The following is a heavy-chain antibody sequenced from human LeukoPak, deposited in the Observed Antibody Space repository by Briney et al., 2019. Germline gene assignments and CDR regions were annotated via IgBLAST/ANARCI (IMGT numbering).Heavy chain of an antibody. J-gene: IGHJ4*02. CDR2: ISGSGGST. CDR3: AKVSDKVAFDY. D-gene: IGHD2-15*01. V-gene: IGHV3-23*01. CDR1: GFTFSSYV. Sequence: GGSLRLSCAASGFTFSSYVMRWVRQAPGKGLEWVSSISGSGGSTIYAGSVKGRFTISRDNAKNSLYLQMNSLRAEDTAVYYCAKVSDKVAFDYWGQGTLVTVSS.